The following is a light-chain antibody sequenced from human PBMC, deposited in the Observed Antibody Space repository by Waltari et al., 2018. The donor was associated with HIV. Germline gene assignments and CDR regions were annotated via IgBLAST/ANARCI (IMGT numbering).Light chain of an antibody. CDR3: QQYGSWPLT. J-gene: IGKJ4*01. Sequence: IVMTPFPATLYVSPGERTILSCRASQSVSNNLAWYKQKPGQAPRLLIHSASTRATGIPARFSGGGSGTDFTLTITSLQSEDSGFYYCQQYGSWPLTFGGGTKVEIK. V-gene: IGKV3-15*01. CDR1: QSVSNN. CDR2: SAS.